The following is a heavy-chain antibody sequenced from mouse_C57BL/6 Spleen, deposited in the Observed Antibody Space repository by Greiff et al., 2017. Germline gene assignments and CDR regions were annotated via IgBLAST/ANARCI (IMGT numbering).Heavy chain of an antibody. V-gene: IGHV1-18*01. Sequence: SGPELVKPGASVKIPCKASGYTFTDYNMDWVKQSHGKSLEWIGDINPNNGGTIYNQKFKGKATLTVDKSSSTAYMELRSLTSEDTAVYYCARSYYSNYDAMDYWGQGTSVTVSS. D-gene: IGHD2-5*01. J-gene: IGHJ4*01. CDR1: GYTFTDYN. CDR2: INPNNGGT. CDR3: ARSYYSNYDAMDY.